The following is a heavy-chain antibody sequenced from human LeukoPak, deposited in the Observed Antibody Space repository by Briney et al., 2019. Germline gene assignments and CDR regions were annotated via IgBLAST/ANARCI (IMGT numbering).Heavy chain of an antibody. CDR1: GGSISSYY. V-gene: IGHV4-4*09. Sequence: SETLSLTCTVSGGSISSYYWSWIRQPPGKELEWIGYIYTSGSTNYNPSLKSRVTISVDTSKNQFSLKLSSVTAADTAVYYCARFAGAYYMDVWGKGTTVTVSS. CDR3: ARFAGAYYMDV. J-gene: IGHJ6*03. CDR2: IYTSGST. D-gene: IGHD3-16*01.